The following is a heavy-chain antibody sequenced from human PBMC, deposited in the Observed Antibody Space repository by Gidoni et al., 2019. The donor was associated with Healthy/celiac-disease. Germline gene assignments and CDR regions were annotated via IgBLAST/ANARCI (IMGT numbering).Heavy chain of an antibody. CDR2: ICYRGST. V-gene: IGHV4-59*01. D-gene: IGHD6-19*01. CDR3: ASWSLAGGWYEGGAFDI. J-gene: IGHJ3*02. CDR1: GGSISSYY. Sequence: QVQLQESGPGLVKPSETLSLTCTVSGGSISSYYWIWIRQPPGKGLEWIGYICYRGSTNYTPSLKIRVTISVDTSKNQFSLKLSSVTAADTSVYYCASWSLAGGWYEGGAFDIWGQGTMVTVSS.